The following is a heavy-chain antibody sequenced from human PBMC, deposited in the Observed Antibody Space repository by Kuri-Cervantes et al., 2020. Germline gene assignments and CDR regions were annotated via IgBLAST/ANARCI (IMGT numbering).Heavy chain of an antibody. CDR3: ARGVRYYGSGRHDGFDP. J-gene: IGHJ5*02. D-gene: IGHD3-10*01. Sequence: SETLSLTCTVSGGSISSSSYYWGWIRQPPGKGLEWIGYIYYSGSTYYNPSLKSRVTISVDTSKNQFSLKLSSVTAADTAVYYCARGVRYYGSGRHDGFDPWGQGTLVTVSS. CDR2: IYYSGST. V-gene: IGHV4-30-4*08. CDR1: GGSISSSSYY.